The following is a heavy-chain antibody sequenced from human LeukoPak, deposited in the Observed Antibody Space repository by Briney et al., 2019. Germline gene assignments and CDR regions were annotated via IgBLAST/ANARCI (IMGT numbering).Heavy chain of an antibody. D-gene: IGHD5-18*01. J-gene: IGHJ4*02. CDR2: IYCSCST. V-gene: IGHV4-39*07. Sequence: PSETPFLICTVSGGSISSSCYYWGWIHQPPGKRLEWIGSIYCSCSTYYNPSLQGRVTISVDTSNNQFSLQLSSVTAADTAVYYCASTRIQLWADYFDNWGQGTLVTVSS. CDR3: ASTRIQLWADYFDN. CDR1: GGSISSSCYY.